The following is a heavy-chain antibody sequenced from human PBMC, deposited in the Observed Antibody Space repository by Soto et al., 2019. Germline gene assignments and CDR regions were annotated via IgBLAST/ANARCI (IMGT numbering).Heavy chain of an antibody. Sequence: GGSLRLSCVASGFSLSDYAVNWVRQAPGKGLKWVSFIISDIRTIYYASFVEGRFPVSRDNARNSVSLQMDSLRDEDAAVFYCARIKLVEWFFINVDVYDMDVWGQGTRVTVSS. D-gene: IGHD3-3*01. CDR2: IISDIRTI. CDR3: ARIKLVEWFFINVDVYDMDV. J-gene: IGHJ6*02. CDR1: GFSLSDYA. V-gene: IGHV3-48*02.